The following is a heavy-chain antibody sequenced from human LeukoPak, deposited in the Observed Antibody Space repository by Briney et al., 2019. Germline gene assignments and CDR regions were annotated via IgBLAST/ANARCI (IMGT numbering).Heavy chain of an antibody. Sequence: GGSLRLSCAASGFTFSDYSMNWVRQAPGRGLEWVSSIGGIGSYIYYADSVKGRFTISRDNAKNALYLQMNNLRAEDAAVYYCVRDLDWGQGTLVTVSS. CDR2: IGGIGSYI. CDR3: VRDLD. CDR1: GFTFSDYS. V-gene: IGHV3-21*01. J-gene: IGHJ4*02.